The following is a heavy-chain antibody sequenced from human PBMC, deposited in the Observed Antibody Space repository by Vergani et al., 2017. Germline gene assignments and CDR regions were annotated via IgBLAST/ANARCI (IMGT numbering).Heavy chain of an antibody. Sequence: QVQLVESGGGVVQPGRSLRLSCAASGFTFNQYSMHWVRQAPGKGLEWVAVTWYDGNNKQYADSVKGRFTISRDNSKSTMYLQMNSLRDEDTGVYYCARDLRLLYNRVDPWGQGTLGTVSS. J-gene: IGHJ5*02. CDR3: ARDLRLLYNRVDP. CDR2: TWYDGNNK. CDR1: GFTFNQYS. V-gene: IGHV3-33*01. D-gene: IGHD1-14*01.